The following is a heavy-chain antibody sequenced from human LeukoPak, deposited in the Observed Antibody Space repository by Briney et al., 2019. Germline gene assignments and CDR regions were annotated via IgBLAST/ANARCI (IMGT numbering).Heavy chain of an antibody. CDR3: ARDGRSSSWYYFDY. J-gene: IGHJ4*02. D-gene: IGHD6-13*01. V-gene: IGHV4-39*07. CDR2: IYYSGST. CDR1: GGSMSSSSYY. Sequence: SETLSLTCTVSGGSMSSSSYYWGWIRQRPGKGLEWIGSIYYSGSTYYNPSLKSRVTISVDTSKNQFSLKLSSVTAADTAVYYCARDGRSSSWYYFDYWGQGTLVTVSS.